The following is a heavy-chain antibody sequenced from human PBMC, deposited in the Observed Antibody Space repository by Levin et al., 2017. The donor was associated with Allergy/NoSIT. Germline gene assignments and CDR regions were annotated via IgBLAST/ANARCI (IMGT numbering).Heavy chain of an antibody. CDR3: ARDLDGTDY. CDR1: GYTFTGYY. V-gene: IGHV1-2*06. J-gene: IGHJ4*02. CDR2: INPNSGGT. Sequence: GESLKISCKASGYTFTGYYMHWVRQAPGQGLEWMGRINPNSGGTNYAQRFQGRVTMTRDTSISTAYMELSSLRSDDTAVYYCARDLDGTDYWGQGTLVTVSS.